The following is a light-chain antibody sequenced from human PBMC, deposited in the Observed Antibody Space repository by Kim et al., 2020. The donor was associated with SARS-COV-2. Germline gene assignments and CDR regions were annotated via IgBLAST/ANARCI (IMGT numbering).Light chain of an antibody. CDR2: YDS. Sequence: SYELTQPPSVSVAPGKTARITCGGTSIGSKSVHWYQQKPGQAPVLVISYDSVRPSGIPERFSGSNSGNTATVTISRVEAGDEADYYCQVWDSSDDHRVVIGGGTKLTVL. CDR1: SIGSKS. V-gene: IGLV3-21*04. CDR3: QVWDSSDDHRVV. J-gene: IGLJ2*01.